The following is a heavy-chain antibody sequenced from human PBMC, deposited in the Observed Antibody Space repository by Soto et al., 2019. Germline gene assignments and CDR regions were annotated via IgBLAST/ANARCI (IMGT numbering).Heavy chain of an antibody. J-gene: IGHJ6*02. D-gene: IGHD2-8*01. CDR1: GFTSSDHD. Sequence: PGGSLRLSCAVSGFTSSDHDMHWVRQAPGKGLEWVGRTRNKGNSYSTDYAASVKGRFTISRDDSRNSLYLQMNSLKSEDTAVYYCDRAGYAHGLDVWGQGTTVTVCS. CDR2: TRNKGNSYST. CDR3: DRAGYAHGLDV. V-gene: IGHV3-72*01.